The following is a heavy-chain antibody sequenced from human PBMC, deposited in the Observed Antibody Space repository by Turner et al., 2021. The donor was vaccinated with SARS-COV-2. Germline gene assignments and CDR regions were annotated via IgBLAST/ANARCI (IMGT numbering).Heavy chain of an antibody. D-gene: IGHD3-10*01. CDR3: ARGGNYYYGLDV. V-gene: IGHV3-53*01. J-gene: IGHJ6*02. CDR1: GVTVSSKY. CDR2: IYSGGST. Sequence: VKLVACGGGLIQPGASLRPSCAASGVTVSSKYRSWVRPAPVMGLECVAVIYSGGSTFYSDCVKCRFTIPRDNSKNLLYLKMNSLRAEDTAGYYCARGGNYYYGLDVWGQGTTVTVSS.